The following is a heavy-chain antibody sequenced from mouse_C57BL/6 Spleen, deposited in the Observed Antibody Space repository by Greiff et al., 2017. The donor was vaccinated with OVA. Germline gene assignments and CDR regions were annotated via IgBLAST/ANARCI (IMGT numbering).Heavy chain of an antibody. J-gene: IGHJ1*03. D-gene: IGHD2-1*01. CDR2: IDPSDSYT. CDR1: GYTFTRSW. V-gene: IGHV1-69*01. CDR3: ARRGNYLRYFDV. Sequence: QVQLQQPGAELVMPGASVKLSCKASGYTFTRSWMHWVKQRPGQGLEWIGEIDPSDSYTNYNQKFKGKSTLTGDKSSSTADMQRSSLTEEDSAVYYSARRGNYLRYFDVWGTGTTVTDSS.